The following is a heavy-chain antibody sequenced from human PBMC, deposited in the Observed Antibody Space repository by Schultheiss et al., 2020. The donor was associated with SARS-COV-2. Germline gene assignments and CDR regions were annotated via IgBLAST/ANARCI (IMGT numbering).Heavy chain of an antibody. CDR1: GGSFSGYY. V-gene: IGHV4-34*01. J-gene: IGHJ4*02. D-gene: IGHD6-19*01. Sequence: SQTLSLTCAVYGGSFSGYYWSWIRQPPGKGLEWIGEINHSGSTNYNPSLKSRVTISVDTSKNQFSLKLSSVTAADTAVYYCAGSGSGSGWYLDYWGQGTLVTVSS. CDR3: AGSGSGSGWYLDY. CDR2: INHSGST.